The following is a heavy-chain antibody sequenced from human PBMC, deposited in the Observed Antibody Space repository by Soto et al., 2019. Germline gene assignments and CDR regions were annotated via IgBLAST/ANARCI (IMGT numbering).Heavy chain of an antibody. CDR2: IRSKAYGGTT. J-gene: IGHJ6*02. D-gene: IGHD2-15*01. CDR1: GFTFGDYA. CDR3: TRDHMKGSKYCSGGSCYLGYYYGMDV. V-gene: IGHV3-49*03. Sequence: GGSLRLSCTASGFTFGDYAMSWFRQAPGKGLEWVGFIRSKAYGGTTEYAASVKGRFTISRDDSKSIAYLQMNSLKTEDTAVYYCTRDHMKGSKYCSGGSCYLGYYYGMDVWGQGTTVTVSS.